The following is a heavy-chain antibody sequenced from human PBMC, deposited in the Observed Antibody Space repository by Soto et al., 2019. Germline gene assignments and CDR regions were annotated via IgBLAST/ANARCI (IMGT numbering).Heavy chain of an antibody. Sequence: GESLRISCTGFGYTFTTFWISWVRQMPGKGLEWMGRIDPRDSQTNYSPSFQGHVTISVDKSISTAYLQWDSLKASDTAMYYCARLFCSTHTCYSWFDPWGQGTLVTVSS. CDR1: GYTFTTFW. D-gene: IGHD2-15*01. J-gene: IGHJ5*02. CDR2: IDPRDSQT. CDR3: ARLFCSTHTCYSWFDP. V-gene: IGHV5-10-1*01.